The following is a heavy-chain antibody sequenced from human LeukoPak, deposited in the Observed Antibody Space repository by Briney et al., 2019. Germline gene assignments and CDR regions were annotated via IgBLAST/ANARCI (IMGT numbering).Heavy chain of an antibody. J-gene: IGHJ4*02. V-gene: IGHV1-69*04. D-gene: IGHD6-19*01. CDR1: GGTFSSYA. CDR3: AREEVAGTYYFDY. CDR2: ISPILGIA. Sequence: SVKVSCKASGGTFSSYAISWVRQAPGQGLEWMGRISPILGIANYAQKFQGRVTITAEKATSTAYTELSSLRSEDTAVYYCAREEVAGTYYFDYWGQGTLVTVSS.